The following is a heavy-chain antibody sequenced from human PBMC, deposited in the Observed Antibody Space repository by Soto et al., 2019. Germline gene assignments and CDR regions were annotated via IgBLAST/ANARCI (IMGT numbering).Heavy chain of an antibody. CDR2: INPNSGGT. J-gene: IGHJ6*02. CDR1: GYTFTGYY. V-gene: IGHV1-2*02. CDR3: ARDPGGYYYYGMDV. D-gene: IGHD1-26*01. Sequence: ASVKVSCKASGYTFTGYYMHWVRQAPGQGLEWMGWINPNSGGTNYAQKFQGRVTMTRDTSISTAYMELSRLRSDDTAVYYCARDPGGYYYYGMDVWGQGTTVTVSS.